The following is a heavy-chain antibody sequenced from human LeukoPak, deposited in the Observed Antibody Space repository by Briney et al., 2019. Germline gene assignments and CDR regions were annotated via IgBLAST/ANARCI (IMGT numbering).Heavy chain of an antibody. CDR2: IYHSGST. Sequence: PSETLPLTCAVSGGSISSGGYSWSWIRQPPGKGLEWIGYIYHSGSTYYNPSLKSRVTISVDRSKNQFSLKLSSVTAADTAVYYCARTAIQGFADYWGQGTLVTVSS. J-gene: IGHJ4*02. CDR3: ARTAIQGFADY. D-gene: IGHD2-21*02. V-gene: IGHV4-30-2*01. CDR1: GGSISSGGYS.